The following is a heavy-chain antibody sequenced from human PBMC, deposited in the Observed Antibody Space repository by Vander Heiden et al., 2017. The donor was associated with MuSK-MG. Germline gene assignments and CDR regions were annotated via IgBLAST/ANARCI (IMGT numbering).Heavy chain of an antibody. CDR2: MNPNSGNT. CDR3: ARGHEGYSGYDIIDY. D-gene: IGHD5-12*01. V-gene: IGHV1-8*01. Sequence: QVHLVQSGAEVTKPGASVNVACKASGYTFTSYDLNWVRQAPGQGLEWMGWMNPNSGNTGYAQKFQGRVTMTRNTSISTAYMELSSLRSEDTAVYYCARGHEGYSGYDIIDYWGQGTLVTVSS. CDR1: GYTFTSYD. J-gene: IGHJ4*02.